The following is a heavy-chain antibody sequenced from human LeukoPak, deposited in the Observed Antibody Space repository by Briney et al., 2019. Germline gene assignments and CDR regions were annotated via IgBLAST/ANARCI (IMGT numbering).Heavy chain of an antibody. CDR3: ARETKARYYYYYMDV. J-gene: IGHJ6*03. V-gene: IGHV4-59*12. CDR1: GGSISSYY. CDR2: IYYSGST. D-gene: IGHD1-1*01. Sequence: PSETLSLTCTVSGGSISSYYWSWIRQPPGKGLEWIGYIYYSGSTNYNPSLKSRVTISVDTSKNQFSLKLSSVTAADTAVYYCARETKARYYYYYMDVWGKGTTVTVSS.